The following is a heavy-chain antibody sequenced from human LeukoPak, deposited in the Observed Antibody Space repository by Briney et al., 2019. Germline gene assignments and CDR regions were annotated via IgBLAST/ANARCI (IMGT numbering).Heavy chain of an antibody. Sequence: GGSLRLSCAASGFTFSNARMNWVRQAPGKGLERVSYISSSSSTIYYADSVKGRFTISRDNAKNSLYLQMNSLRAEDTAVYYCARRYCSSTSCHLDYWGQGTLVTVSS. J-gene: IGHJ4*02. CDR3: ARRYCSSTSCHLDY. V-gene: IGHV3-48*01. D-gene: IGHD2-2*01. CDR1: GFTFSNAR. CDR2: ISSSSSTI.